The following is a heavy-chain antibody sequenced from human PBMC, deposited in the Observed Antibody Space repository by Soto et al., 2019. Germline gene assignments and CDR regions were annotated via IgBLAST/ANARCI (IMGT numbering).Heavy chain of an antibody. CDR3: ARWSRYDFWRGYTDYGMDV. Sequence: ASVKVSCKASGYTFTGYYMHWVRQAPGQGLEWMGWINPNSGGTNYAQKFQGWVTMTRDTSISTAYMELSRLRSDDTAVYYCARWSRYDFWRGYTDYGMDVWGQGTTVTVSS. V-gene: IGHV1-2*04. J-gene: IGHJ6*02. CDR2: INPNSGGT. CDR1: GYTFTGYY. D-gene: IGHD3-3*01.